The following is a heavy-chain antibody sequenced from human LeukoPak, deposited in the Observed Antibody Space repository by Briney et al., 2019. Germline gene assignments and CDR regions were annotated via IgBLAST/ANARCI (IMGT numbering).Heavy chain of an antibody. CDR3: ARGRVFGVVYYYYYGMDV. Sequence: PSETLSLTCAVYGGSFSGYYWSWIRQPPGKGLEWIGEINHSGSTNYNPSLKSRVTISVDTSKNQFSLKLSSVIAADTAVYYCARGRVFGVVYYYYYGMDVWGQGTTVTVSS. J-gene: IGHJ6*02. CDR1: GGSFSGYY. V-gene: IGHV4-34*01. D-gene: IGHD3-3*01. CDR2: INHSGST.